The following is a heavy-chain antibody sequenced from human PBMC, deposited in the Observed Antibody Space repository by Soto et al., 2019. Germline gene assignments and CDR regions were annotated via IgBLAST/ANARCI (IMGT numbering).Heavy chain of an antibody. J-gene: IGHJ5*02. Sequence: KRSETPSVMPSVSGDSVSSGLYYWSWIRQPPWKGLEWIGYIYHSGTTKYNPSLKSPVTISVDTSKNQFSLKLSLVTAADTAIYYCVRVSFYSDTCGYALEWFDRWGQRTLGTVSA. CDR2: IYHSGTT. D-gene: IGHD3-16*01. CDR1: GDSVSSGLYY. CDR3: VRVSFYSDTCGYALEWFDR. V-gene: IGHV4-61*01.